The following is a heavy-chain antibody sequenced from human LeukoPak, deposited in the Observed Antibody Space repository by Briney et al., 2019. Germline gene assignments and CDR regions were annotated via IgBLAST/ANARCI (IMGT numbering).Heavy chain of an antibody. CDR1: GFTFSSYA. D-gene: IGHD1-26*01. CDR2: ISGSGGNT. CDR3: AKDNSGSRNFDY. V-gene: IGHV3-23*01. Sequence: PGGSLRLSCAASGFTFSSYAMSWVRQAPGKGLEWVSAISGSGGNTYYADSVKGRFTISRDNSKNTLYLQMNSLRADGTAVYYCAKDNSGSRNFDYWGQGTLVTVSS. J-gene: IGHJ4*02.